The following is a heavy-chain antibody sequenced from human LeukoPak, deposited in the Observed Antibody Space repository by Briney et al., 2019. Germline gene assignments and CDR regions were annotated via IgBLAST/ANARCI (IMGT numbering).Heavy chain of an antibody. Sequence: PGGSLRLSCAASGFTFDDYATHWVRQAPGKGLEWVSGISWNSGSIGYADSVRGRFTISRDNAKNSLYLQMNSLRAEDTALYYCAKGKRLWFGELEGGALGAFDIWGQGTMVTVSS. J-gene: IGHJ3*02. CDR3: AKGKRLWFGELEGGALGAFDI. V-gene: IGHV3-9*01. D-gene: IGHD3-10*01. CDR1: GFTFDDYA. CDR2: ISWNSGSI.